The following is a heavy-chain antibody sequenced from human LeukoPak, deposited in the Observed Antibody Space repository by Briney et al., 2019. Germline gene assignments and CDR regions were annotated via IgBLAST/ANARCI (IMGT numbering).Heavy chain of an antibody. Sequence: SETLSLTCTVSGGSISSYYWSWIRQPPGKGLEWIGYIYYSGSTNYNPSLKSRVTISVDTSKNQFSLKLSSVTAADTAVYYCARQESRIAVAGNYYFDYWGQGTLVTVSS. CDR2: IYYSGST. J-gene: IGHJ4*02. V-gene: IGHV4-59*08. D-gene: IGHD6-19*01. CDR1: GGSISSYY. CDR3: ARQESRIAVAGNYYFDY.